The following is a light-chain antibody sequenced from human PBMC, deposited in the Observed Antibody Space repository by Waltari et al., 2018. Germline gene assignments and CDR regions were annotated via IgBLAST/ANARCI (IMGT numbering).Light chain of an antibody. Sequence: DIQMTQSPSSLSASVGATVTITCRAAESSGSYLSLYQQKPGKAPKLLIYTSSSLETGVPSRFSGSGTGTDFTLAISSLQPEDSATYYCQQSYSALGYTYGQGTKLEIK. CDR3: QQSYSALGYT. CDR1: ESSGSY. CDR2: TSS. J-gene: IGKJ2*01. V-gene: IGKV1-39*01.